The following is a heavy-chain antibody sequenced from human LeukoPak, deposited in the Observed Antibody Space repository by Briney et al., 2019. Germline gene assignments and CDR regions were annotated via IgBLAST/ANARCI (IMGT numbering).Heavy chain of an antibody. V-gene: IGHV3-53*01. CDR3: ARGPLIAAAGTW. CDR1: GFTVSDNC. J-gene: IGHJ4*02. D-gene: IGHD6-13*01. CDR2: IYSDGST. Sequence: GGSLRLSCVASGFTVSDNCMSWVRQAPGKGLEWVSVIYSDGSTYYSDSVKGRFTISRDNSKNILYLQMNSLRAEDTAVYYCARGPLIAAAGTWWGQGTLVTVSS.